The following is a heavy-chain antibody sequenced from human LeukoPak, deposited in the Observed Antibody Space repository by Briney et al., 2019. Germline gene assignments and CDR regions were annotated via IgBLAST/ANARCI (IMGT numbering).Heavy chain of an antibody. Sequence: GESLKISCKGSGYSFTSYWIGWVRQMPGKGLEWMGIIYPGDSDTRYSPSFQGQVTISADKSISTAYLQWSSLKASDTAMYYCAREGPTGTPEEVADYWGQGTLVTVSS. CDR1: GYSFTSYW. D-gene: IGHD1-1*01. J-gene: IGHJ4*02. V-gene: IGHV5-51*01. CDR3: AREGPTGTPEEVADY. CDR2: IYPGDSDT.